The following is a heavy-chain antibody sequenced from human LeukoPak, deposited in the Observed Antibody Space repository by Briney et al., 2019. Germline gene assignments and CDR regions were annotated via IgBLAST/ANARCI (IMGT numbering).Heavy chain of an antibody. CDR1: GGSISSYY. D-gene: IGHD2-2*01. V-gene: IGHV4-4*07. Sequence: SETLSLTCTVSGGSISSYYWSWIRQPAGKGLEWIGRIYTSGSTNYNPSLKSRVTMSVDTSKNQFSLKLSSVTAADTAVYYCARDGGPLIVVVPAAIYGMDVWGQGTPVTVSS. CDR2: IYTSGST. J-gene: IGHJ6*02. CDR3: ARDGGPLIVVVPAAIYGMDV.